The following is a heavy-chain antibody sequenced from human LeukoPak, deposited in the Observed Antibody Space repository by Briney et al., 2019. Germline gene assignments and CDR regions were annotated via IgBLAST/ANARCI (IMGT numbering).Heavy chain of an antibody. J-gene: IGHJ4*02. CDR1: GSNFEDYA. Sequence: HPGGSLRLSCAASGSNFEDYAMHWVRQAPGKGLEWVSLISWNGGSTYYADSVKGRFTISRDNAKNSLYLQMNSLRAEDTAVYYCAGHEIVGASAESFWGQGTLVTVSS. D-gene: IGHD1-26*01. V-gene: IGHV3-43D*03. CDR3: AGHEIVGASAESF. CDR2: ISWNGGST.